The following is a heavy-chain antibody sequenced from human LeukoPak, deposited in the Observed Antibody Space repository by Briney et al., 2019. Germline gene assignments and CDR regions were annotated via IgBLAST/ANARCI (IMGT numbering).Heavy chain of an antibody. Sequence: SETLSLTCTVSNDSISSGEYYWNWIRQPPGKDLEWIGYIFHRGGTSYNPSLKSRVTMSEDTSKDQFSLKLSSVTAADTAVYYCAREVNHYGLRRNSFDPWGQGTKVTVSS. J-gene: IGHJ5*02. V-gene: IGHV4-30-4*01. D-gene: IGHD3-10*01. CDR3: AREVNHYGLRRNSFDP. CDR1: NDSISSGEYY. CDR2: IFHRGGT.